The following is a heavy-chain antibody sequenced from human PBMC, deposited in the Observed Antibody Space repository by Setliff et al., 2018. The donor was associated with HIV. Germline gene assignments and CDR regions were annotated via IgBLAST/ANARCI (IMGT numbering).Heavy chain of an antibody. Sequence: ASVKVSCKASGGTFSSYAISWVRQAPGQGLEWMGRINPNSGGTHFPPKFQGRVTMTRDTSISTAYMELSRLRSDDTAVYYCAVYSSSWFRYYGMDVWGQGTTVTVSS. CDR2: INPNSGGT. CDR1: GGTFSSYA. V-gene: IGHV1-2*06. CDR3: AVYSSSWFRYYGMDV. J-gene: IGHJ6*02. D-gene: IGHD6-13*01.